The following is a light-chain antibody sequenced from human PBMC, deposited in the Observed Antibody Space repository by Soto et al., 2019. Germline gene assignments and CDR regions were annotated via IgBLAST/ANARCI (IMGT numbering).Light chain of an antibody. J-gene: IGLJ1*01. CDR3: ASWDDSLNGHV. CDR2: SND. CDR1: SSNIASNT. V-gene: IGLV1-44*01. Sequence: QSALTQPPSASGTPGQRVTASCSGSSSNIASNTVNWYQQLPGTAPKLLIYSNDQRPSGVPDRFSASKSGTSASLAIRGLQSEDEADYYCASWDDSLNGHVFGTGTKVTVL.